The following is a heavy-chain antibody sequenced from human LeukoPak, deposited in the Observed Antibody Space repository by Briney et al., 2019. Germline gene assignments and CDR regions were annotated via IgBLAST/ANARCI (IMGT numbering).Heavy chain of an antibody. CDR3: ARVTAAGTWTFDI. Sequence: ASVKVSCKASGGTFSSYAISWVRQATGQGLEWMGWMNPNSGNTGYAQKFQGRVTMTRNISVTTAYMELTDLRSEDTAVYYCARVTAAGTWTFDIWGQGTTVTVSS. CDR1: GGTFSSYA. J-gene: IGHJ3*02. D-gene: IGHD6-13*01. V-gene: IGHV1-8*02. CDR2: MNPNSGNT.